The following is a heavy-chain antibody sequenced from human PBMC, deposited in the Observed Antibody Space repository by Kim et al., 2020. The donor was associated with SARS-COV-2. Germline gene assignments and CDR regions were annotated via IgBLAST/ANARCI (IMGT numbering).Heavy chain of an antibody. CDR2: ISAYNGNT. D-gene: IGHD2-8*01. V-gene: IGHV1-18*01. Sequence: ASVKVSCKASGYTFTSYGISWVRQAPGQGLEWMGWISAYNGNTNYAQKLQGRVTMTTDTSTSTAYMELRSLRSDDTAVYYCARVKVSVYCTNGVCYCYGMDVWGQGTTVTVSS. CDR1: GYTFTSYG. J-gene: IGHJ6*02. CDR3: ARVKVSVYCTNGVCYCYGMDV.